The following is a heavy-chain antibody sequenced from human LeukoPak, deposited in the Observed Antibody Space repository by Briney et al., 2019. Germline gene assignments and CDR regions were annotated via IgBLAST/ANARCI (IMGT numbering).Heavy chain of an antibody. CDR1: GFTFSSYE. CDR3: ARVLVGASLDY. D-gene: IGHD1-26*01. CDR2: ISSSGSTI. Sequence: PGGSLRLSCAASGFTFSSYEMNWVRQAPEKGLEWVSYISSSGSTIYYADSVEGRFTISRDNAKNSLYLQMNSLRAEDAAVYYCARVLVGASLDYWGQGTLVTVSS. J-gene: IGHJ4*02. V-gene: IGHV3-48*03.